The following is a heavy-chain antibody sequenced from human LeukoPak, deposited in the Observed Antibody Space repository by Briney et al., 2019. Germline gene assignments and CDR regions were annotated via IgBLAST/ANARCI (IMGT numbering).Heavy chain of an antibody. CDR1: GGSFSGYY. Sequence: SETLSLTCAVYGGSFSGYYWSWIRQPPGKGLEWIGEINHSGSTYYNPSLKSRVTISVDTSKNQFSLKLSSVTAADTAVYYCARDRVGTDEGIDYRGQGTLVTVSS. V-gene: IGHV4-34*01. D-gene: IGHD1-1*01. J-gene: IGHJ4*02. CDR3: ARDRVGTDEGIDY. CDR2: INHSGST.